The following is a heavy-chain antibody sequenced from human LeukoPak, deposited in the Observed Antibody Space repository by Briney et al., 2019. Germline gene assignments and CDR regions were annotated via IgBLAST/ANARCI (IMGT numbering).Heavy chain of an antibody. CDR3: ARLKFYDSTGYSPGHYMDV. CDR1: GGPIYSYY. CDR2: LYPGVST. J-gene: IGHJ6*03. Sequence: PSETLSLTCTVSGGPIYSYYWSWIRQTAGKGLEWIGRLYPGVSTNYNPSLKSRVTMSVDTSKNQFALRRSAVTAADTAVYYCARLKFYDSTGYSPGHYMDVWGKGTTVTVSS. V-gene: IGHV4-4*07. D-gene: IGHD3-22*01.